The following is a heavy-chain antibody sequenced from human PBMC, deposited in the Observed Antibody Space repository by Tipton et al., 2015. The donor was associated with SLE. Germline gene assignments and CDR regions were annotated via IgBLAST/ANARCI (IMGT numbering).Heavy chain of an antibody. D-gene: IGHD4-11*01. CDR1: GGSISTVSNY. Sequence: TLSLTCTVSGGSISTVSNYWSWIRQHPGKGLEWIGYIYYSGSTYFNPSLKSRVTISLDTSKNQFSLKLSSVTAADTAVYYCATVGNYEVFYYYYYMDVWGKGTTITVSS. CDR3: ATVGNYEVFYYYYYMDV. V-gene: IGHV4-31*03. J-gene: IGHJ6*03. CDR2: IYYSGST.